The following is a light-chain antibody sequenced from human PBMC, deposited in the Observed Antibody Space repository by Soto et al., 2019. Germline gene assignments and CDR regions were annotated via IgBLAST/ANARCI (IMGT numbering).Light chain of an antibody. Sequence: DIVMTQSPATLSVSPVERATRSFMAVQEIHTNLAWYQQKPGQDPRLLFYGASTRATGVTARFRGDGSGTEFTLTISSLQSEDSAVYYCQQYHKWPPITFGQGTRLEI. J-gene: IGKJ5*01. CDR1: QEIHTN. CDR2: GAS. CDR3: QQYHKWPPIT. V-gene: IGKV3-15*01.